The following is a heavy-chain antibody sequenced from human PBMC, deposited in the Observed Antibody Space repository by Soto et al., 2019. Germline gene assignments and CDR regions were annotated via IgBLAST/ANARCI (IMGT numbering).Heavy chain of an antibody. CDR1: GFTFSGSE. J-gene: IGHJ3*01. D-gene: IGHD1-26*01. Sequence: GGSLRLSCAVSGFTFSGSEMYWVREAPGKGLEWISYIHPSGQPIFYADSVKGRFTISGDNANNSLFLQMNSLRAEDTAVYYCARRASRWGQGTMVTVSS. CDR2: IHPSGQPI. V-gene: IGHV3-48*03. CDR3: ARRASR.